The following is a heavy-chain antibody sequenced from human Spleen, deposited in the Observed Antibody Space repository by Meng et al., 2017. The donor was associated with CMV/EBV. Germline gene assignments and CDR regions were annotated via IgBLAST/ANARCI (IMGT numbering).Heavy chain of an antibody. J-gene: IGHJ5*02. CDR2: ISSSGTTM. V-gene: IGHV3-11*04. CDR1: GFIFSDYY. D-gene: IGHD6-19*01. CDR3: ARDLRSLTSIAVGFDP. Sequence: GESLKISCAASGFIFSDYYMSWIRQAPGKGLEWVSYISSSGTTMYYADSVKGRFTISRDNAKNSLYLQMNRLRAEDTAVYYCARDLRSLTSIAVGFDPWGQGTLVTVSS.